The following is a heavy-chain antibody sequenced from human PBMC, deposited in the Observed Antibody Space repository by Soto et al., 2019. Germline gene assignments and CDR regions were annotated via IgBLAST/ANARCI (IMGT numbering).Heavy chain of an antibody. CDR1: GFTFSTSA. CDR2: IVVGSGHI. V-gene: IGHV1-58*02. Sequence: SVKVSCKASGFTFSTSAMQWALQARGQSLEWIGWIVVGSGHINYAQQFHERVTITRDMSTSTAYMELSGLRSEDTAVYYCAADVGGYIYGLGKYWGQGTLVTVSS. J-gene: IGHJ4*02. D-gene: IGHD5-18*01. CDR3: AADVGGYIYGLGKY.